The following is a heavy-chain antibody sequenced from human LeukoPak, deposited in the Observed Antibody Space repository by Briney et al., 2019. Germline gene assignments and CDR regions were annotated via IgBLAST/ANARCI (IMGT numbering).Heavy chain of an antibody. V-gene: IGHV3-30-3*01. Sequence: GGSLRLSCAASGFTFNTYVMHWVRQAPGKGLEWVAVISHDGSSKYYADSVKGRFTISRDNSKNTLFLQMDSVTTEDTAVYFCARVDWEGSGTYYFDSWGQGTLVTVSS. J-gene: IGHJ4*02. CDR3: ARVDWEGSGTYYFDS. D-gene: IGHD1-26*01. CDR2: ISHDGSSK. CDR1: GFTFNTYV.